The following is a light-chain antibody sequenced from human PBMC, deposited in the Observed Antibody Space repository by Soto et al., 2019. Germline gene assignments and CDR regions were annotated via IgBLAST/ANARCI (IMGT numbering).Light chain of an antibody. Sequence: QSVLTQPPSVSAAPGQKVTIYCSGSSSNIGNNYVSWYQQLPGTAPKLLMFDNNKRHSGIPDRFSGSKSGTSATLGITGLQTGDEADYYCGTWDSSLSAGHWVFGGGTKLTVL. CDR1: SSNIGNNY. V-gene: IGLV1-51*01. CDR3: GTWDSSLSAGHWV. CDR2: DNN. J-gene: IGLJ3*02.